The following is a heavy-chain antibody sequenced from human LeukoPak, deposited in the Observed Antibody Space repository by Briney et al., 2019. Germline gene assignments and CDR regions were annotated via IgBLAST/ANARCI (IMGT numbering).Heavy chain of an antibody. CDR1: GGSFSGYY. CDR2: INHSGST. D-gene: IGHD3-22*01. CDR3: ARDGSDYYSRNWFDP. Sequence: SETLSLTCAVYGGSFSGYYWSWIRQPPGKGLEWIGEINHSGSTNYNPSLKSRVTISVDTSKNQISLKLSSVTAADTAVYYCARDGSDYYSRNWFDPWGQGTLVTVSS. J-gene: IGHJ5*02. V-gene: IGHV4-34*01.